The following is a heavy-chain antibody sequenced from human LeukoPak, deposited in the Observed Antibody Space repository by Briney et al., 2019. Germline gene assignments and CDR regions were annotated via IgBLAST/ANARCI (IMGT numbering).Heavy chain of an antibody. Sequence: GRSLRLSCAASAFTFSSDWMTWVRQAPGKGLEWVANIKQDGSEKYYVASVKGRFTISRDNAKNSLYLQMNSLRVEDTAVYYCARDQNYFDNWGQGTLVTVSS. CDR2: IKQDGSEK. CDR3: ARDQNYFDN. CDR1: AFTFSSDW. V-gene: IGHV3-7*04. J-gene: IGHJ4*02.